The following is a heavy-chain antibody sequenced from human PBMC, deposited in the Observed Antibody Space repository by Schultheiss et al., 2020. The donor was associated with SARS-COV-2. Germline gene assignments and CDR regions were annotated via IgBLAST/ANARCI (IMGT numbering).Heavy chain of an antibody. CDR3: AKLHRAMVRGGGGYYFDY. CDR2: IYYSGST. CDR1: GGSISSSSYY. J-gene: IGHJ4*02. D-gene: IGHD3-10*01. V-gene: IGHV4-39*07. Sequence: SETLSLTCTVSGGSISSSSYYWGWIRQPPGKGLEWIGSIYYSGSTYYNPSLKSRVTISVDTSKNQFSLKLSSVTAADTAVYYCAKLHRAMVRGGGGYYFDYWGQGTLVTVSS.